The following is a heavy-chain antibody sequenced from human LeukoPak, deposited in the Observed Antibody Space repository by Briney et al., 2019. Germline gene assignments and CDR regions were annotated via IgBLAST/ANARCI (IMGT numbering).Heavy chain of an antibody. CDR2: IYHSGST. J-gene: IGHJ4*02. D-gene: IGHD4-23*01. CDR3: ARNGGNSDFDY. V-gene: IGHV4-4*02. CDR1: GGSISSGHW. Sequence: SETLSLTCAVSGGSISSGHWWSWFRQPPGKGLEWIGEIYHSGSTNYNPSLKSRLTISVDKSKNQFSLKLSSVTAADTAVYYCARNGGNSDFDYWGQGTLVTVSS.